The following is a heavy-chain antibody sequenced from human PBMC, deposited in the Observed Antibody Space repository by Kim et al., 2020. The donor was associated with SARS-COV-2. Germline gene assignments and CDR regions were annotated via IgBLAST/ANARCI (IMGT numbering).Heavy chain of an antibody. CDR3: ASRYGDYPYYYYGMDV. CDR1: GFTFSDYY. D-gene: IGHD4-17*01. V-gene: IGHV3-11*01. J-gene: IGHJ6*02. CDR2: ISSSGSTI. Sequence: GGSLRLSCAASGFTFSDYYMSWIRQAPGKGLEWVSYISSSGSTIYYADSVKGRFTISRDNAKNSLYLQMNSLRAEDTAVYYCASRYGDYPYYYYGMDVWGQGTTVTVSS.